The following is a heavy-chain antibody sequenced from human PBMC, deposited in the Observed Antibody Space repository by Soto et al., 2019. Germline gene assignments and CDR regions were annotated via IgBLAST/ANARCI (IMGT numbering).Heavy chain of an antibody. CDR3: ARDRKLGYCSSTSCYTGESVWFDP. Sequence: GASVKVSCKASGGTFSSYAISWVRQAPGQGLEWMGGIIPIFGTANYAQKFQGRVTITADKSTSTAYMELSSLRSEDTAVYYCARDRKLGYCSSTSCYTGESVWFDPWGQGTLVTV. CDR1: GGTFSSYA. CDR2: IIPIFGTA. J-gene: IGHJ5*02. D-gene: IGHD2-2*02. V-gene: IGHV1-69*06.